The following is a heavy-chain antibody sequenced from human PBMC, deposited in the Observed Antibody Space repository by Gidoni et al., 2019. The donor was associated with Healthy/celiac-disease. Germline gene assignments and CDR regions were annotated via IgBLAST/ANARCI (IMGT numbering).Heavy chain of an antibody. D-gene: IGHD6-25*01. J-gene: IGHJ6*02. CDR3: AKDSGHYYGMDV. CDR2: ISYDGSNK. Sequence: QVQLVASGGGVVQPGRSPRLSCAASGSTFRSYGMHGVRQAPGKGLEWVAVISYDGSNKYYADSVKGRFTISRDNSKNTLYLQMNSLRAEDTAVYYCAKDSGHYYGMDVWGQGTTVTVSS. V-gene: IGHV3-30*18. CDR1: GSTFRSYG.